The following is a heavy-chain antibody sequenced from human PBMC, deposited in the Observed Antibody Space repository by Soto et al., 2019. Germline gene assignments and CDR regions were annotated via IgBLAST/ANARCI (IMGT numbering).Heavy chain of an antibody. Sequence: GDSVKVSCKASGGTFSSYAISWVRQAPGQGLEWMGGIIPIFGTANYAQKFQGRVTITADESTSTAYMELSSLRSEDTAVYYCARGSLRRNVYSSICYYFDYWGHVTLFTVSS. CDR1: GGTFSSYA. V-gene: IGHV1-69*13. J-gene: IGHJ4*01. D-gene: IGHD6-13*01. CDR3: ARGSLRRNVYSSICYYFDY. CDR2: IIPIFGTA.